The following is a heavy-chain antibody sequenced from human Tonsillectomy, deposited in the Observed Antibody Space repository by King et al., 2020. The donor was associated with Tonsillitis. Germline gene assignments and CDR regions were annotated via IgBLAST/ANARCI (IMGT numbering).Heavy chain of an antibody. J-gene: IGHJ4*02. D-gene: IGHD1-26*01. Sequence: VQLVESGGGVVQPGRSLRLSCEASGFTFSSHAMHWVRQAPGKGLDWVAVISYDGSNEYYADSVKGRFTISRDNSKNTLYLQTNSLRAEDTALYYCARGDLLRLYYFDYWGQGTLVTVSS. V-gene: IGHV3-30*01. CDR1: GFTFSSHA. CDR3: ARGDLLRLYYFDY. CDR2: ISYDGSNE.